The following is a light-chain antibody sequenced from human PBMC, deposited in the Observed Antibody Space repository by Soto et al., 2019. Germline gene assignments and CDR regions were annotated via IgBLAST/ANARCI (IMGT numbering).Light chain of an antibody. J-gene: IGLJ2*01. CDR1: SSDVGGNNY. V-gene: IGLV2-8*01. Sequence: QSALTQPPSASGSPGQSVTISCTGTSSDVGGNNYVSWYQQHPGKAPKLMIFEVSKRPSGVPGRFSGSKSGNTASLTVSGLQADDEANYYCSSYSRSNNYVVFGGGTKLTVL. CDR3: SSYSRSNNYVV. CDR2: EVS.